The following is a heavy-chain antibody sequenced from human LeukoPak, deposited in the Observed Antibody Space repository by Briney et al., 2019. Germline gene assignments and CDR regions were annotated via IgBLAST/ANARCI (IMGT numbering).Heavy chain of an antibody. J-gene: IGHJ4*02. V-gene: IGHV3-74*01. CDR2: INRDGTTR. CDR3: ARDFVVVSTPGDNFDY. D-gene: IGHD2-21*01. Sequence: GGSLRLSRVASGFTFSDYWMHWLRQVPEKGLEWVARINRDGTTRSCADSVWGRFTISRDNAQNTVYLQMNSLKVDDTAVYFCARDFVVVSTPGDNFDYWGQGTLVTVSS. CDR1: GFTFSDYW.